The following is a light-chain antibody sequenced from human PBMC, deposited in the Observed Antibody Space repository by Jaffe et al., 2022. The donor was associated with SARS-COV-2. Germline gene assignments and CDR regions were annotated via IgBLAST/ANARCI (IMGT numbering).Light chain of an antibody. J-gene: IGKJ3*01. Sequence: DIQMTQSPSSVSASVGGRVTITCRASQGIDRWLAWYQQKPGKAPKLLISAASSVQSGVPSRFSGSGSGTEFTLTISNLQPEDFATYYCQQTTSFPVNFGPGTKVDIK. CDR2: AAS. CDR3: QQTTSFPVN. CDR1: QGIDRW. V-gene: IGKV1-12*01.